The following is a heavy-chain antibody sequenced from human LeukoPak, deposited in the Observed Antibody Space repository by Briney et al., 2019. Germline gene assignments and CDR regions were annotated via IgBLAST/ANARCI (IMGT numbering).Heavy chain of an antibody. J-gene: IGHJ5*02. CDR1: GYSFTSYW. CDR3: ARTLDSSGYYYLWFDP. V-gene: IGHV5-51*01. CDR2: IYPGDSDT. Sequence: GEYLKISCKGSGYSFTSYWIGWVRQMPGKGLEWMGIIYPGDSDTRYSPSFQGQVTISADKSISTAYLQWSSLKASDTAMYYCARTLDSSGYYYLWFDPWGQGTLVTVSS. D-gene: IGHD3-22*01.